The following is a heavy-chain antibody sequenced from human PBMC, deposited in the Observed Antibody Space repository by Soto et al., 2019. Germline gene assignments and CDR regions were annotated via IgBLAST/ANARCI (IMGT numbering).Heavy chain of an antibody. CDR1: GGSISSSNW. J-gene: IGHJ4*02. V-gene: IGHV4-4*02. CDR3: ARPHVLGYKYCNTV. D-gene: IGHD2-15*01. CDR2: IYESGST. Sequence: QVQLQESGPGLVKPSGTLSLTCAVSGGSISSSNWWSWVRQPPGKGLEWIGEIYESGSTNYNPSRKRRVTISVNKSKTQFSLKLSSVTAADTAVYYFARPHVLGYKYCNTVWGQGTLVSVSS.